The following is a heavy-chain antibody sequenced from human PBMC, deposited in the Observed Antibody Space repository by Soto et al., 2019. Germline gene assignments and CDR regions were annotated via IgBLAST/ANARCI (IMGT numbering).Heavy chain of an antibody. CDR2: ISGSGGST. V-gene: IGHV3-23*01. D-gene: IGHD4-17*01. CDR3: AKDMGHSFWTTVTTPVIY. Sequence: GGSLRLSCAASGFTFSSYAMSWVRQAPGKGLEWVSAISGSGGSTYYADSVKGRFTISRDNSKNTLYLQMNSLRAEDTAVYYCAKDMGHSFWTTVTTPVIYWGQGTLVTVSS. CDR1: GFTFSSYA. J-gene: IGHJ4*02.